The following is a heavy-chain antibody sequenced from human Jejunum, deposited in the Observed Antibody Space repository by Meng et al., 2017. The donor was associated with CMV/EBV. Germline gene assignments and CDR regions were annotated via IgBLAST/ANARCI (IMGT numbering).Heavy chain of an antibody. CDR3: ARDRWAGYCTGSSCQGVYYGMDV. V-gene: IGHV3-7*01. CDR2: IKEDGSEK. J-gene: IGHJ6*02. Sequence: SWVRQAPGKGLEWVANIKEDGSEKYYVDAVKGRFTVSRDNAKNTLELQMSSLRGEDTAVYYCARDRWAGYCTGSSCQGVYYGMDVWGQGTTVTVSS. D-gene: IGHD2-8*02.